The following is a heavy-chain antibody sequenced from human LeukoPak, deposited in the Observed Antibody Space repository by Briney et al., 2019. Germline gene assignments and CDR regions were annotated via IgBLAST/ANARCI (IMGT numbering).Heavy chain of an antibody. CDR2: INPSSDAT. CDR1: GYTFTDCF. CDR3: ATLGGPSLAVQNGY. J-gene: IGHJ4*02. V-gene: IGHV1-2*02. D-gene: IGHD3-16*01. Sequence: ASVKVSCEASGYTFTDCFMHWVRQAPGQGLEWRGWINPSSDATRYSQKFQGRVTMTRDTSSRTAYMELSRLRSDDTAVYYCATLGGPSLAVQNGYWGQGTLVTVSS.